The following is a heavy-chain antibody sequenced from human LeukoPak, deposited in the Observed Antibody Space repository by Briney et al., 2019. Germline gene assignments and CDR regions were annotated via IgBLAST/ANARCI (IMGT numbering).Heavy chain of an antibody. V-gene: IGHV4-34*01. CDR2: INHSGGT. CDR1: GGSFSGYY. D-gene: IGHD2-2*02. J-gene: IGHJ5*02. CDR3: ARHGLGYCSSTSCYTPIAYNWFDP. Sequence: PSETLSLTCAVYGGSFSGYYWSWIRQPPGKGLEWIGEINHSGGTNYNPSLKSRVTISVDTSKNQFSLKLSSVTAADTAVYYCARHGLGYCSSTSCYTPIAYNWFDPWGQGTLVTVSS.